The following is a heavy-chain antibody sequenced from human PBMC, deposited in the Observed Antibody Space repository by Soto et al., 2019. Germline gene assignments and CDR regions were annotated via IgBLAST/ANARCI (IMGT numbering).Heavy chain of an antibody. CDR3: ARDLGAPGRGSAVGYYYHYGMDV. CDR2: IKEDGSEK. CDR1: EFTFSSYW. V-gene: IGHV3-7*05. Sequence: GGSLRLSCAASEFTFSSYWMNWVRQAPGKGLEWVANIKEDGSEKYYVDSVKGRFTISRDNAKNSLYLQMNSLRGEDTAVYYCARDLGAPGRGSAVGYYYHYGMDVWGQGPTFTVSS. J-gene: IGHJ6*02. D-gene: IGHD2-2*01.